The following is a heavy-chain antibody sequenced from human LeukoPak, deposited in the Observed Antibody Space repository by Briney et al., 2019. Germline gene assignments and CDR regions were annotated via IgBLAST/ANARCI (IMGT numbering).Heavy chain of an antibody. V-gene: IGHV1-8*01. CDR3: ARGLETSSWWVPWFDP. CDR2: MNPNSGNT. CDR1: GYTFTNYD. Sequence: VASVKVSCKASGYTFTNYDINWVRQATGQGLEWMGWMNPNSGNTGYAQKFQGRVTMTRNTSISTAYMELSSLRSEDTAVYYCARGLETSSWWVPWFDPWGQGTLVTVSS. D-gene: IGHD6-13*01. J-gene: IGHJ5*02.